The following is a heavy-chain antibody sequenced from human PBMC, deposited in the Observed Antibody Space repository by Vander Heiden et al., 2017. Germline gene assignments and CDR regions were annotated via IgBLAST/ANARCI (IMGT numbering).Heavy chain of an antibody. V-gene: IGHV3-72*01. CDR3: ARGFCSGGTCYAGDY. D-gene: IGHD2-15*01. Sequence: EVQLVESGGGLVQPGGSLRLSCAAPRFTFSDHYMDWVRQAPGKGLEWVGRIRKKANSYSTEYAASVKGRLTISRDDSKNSLYLQMDSLKTEDTAVYYCARGFCSGGTCYAGDYWGQGTLVTVSS. CDR1: RFTFSDHY. CDR2: IRKKANSYST. J-gene: IGHJ4*02.